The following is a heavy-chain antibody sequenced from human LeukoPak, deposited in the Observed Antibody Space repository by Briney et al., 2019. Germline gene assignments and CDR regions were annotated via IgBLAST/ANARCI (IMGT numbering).Heavy chain of an antibody. Sequence: SETLSLTCTVSGGSFITSSYYWGWIRQSPGEGLEWIVTIYYSGNTYYNPSLKSRVTISVYTSKKQFFLKLRSVTAADTAVYYCARHPLFFASFQTDNWFDPWGQGTLVTVSS. CDR1: GGSFITSSYY. D-gene: IGHD3-3*01. V-gene: IGHV4-39*01. J-gene: IGHJ5*02. CDR2: IYYSGNT. CDR3: ARHPLFFASFQTDNWFDP.